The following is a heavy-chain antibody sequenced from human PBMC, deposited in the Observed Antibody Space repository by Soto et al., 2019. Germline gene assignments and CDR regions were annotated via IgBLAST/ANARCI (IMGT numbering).Heavy chain of an antibody. D-gene: IGHD3-16*01. V-gene: IGHV3-30*03. CDR2: VSYDGTNK. Sequence: QVQLVESGGGVVQPGRSLRLSCAASGFTFSSYGLHWVRQAPGKGLEWVALVSYDGTNKYYADSVKGRFTISRDNTKKTLYLQMNSLRADDPAVYYLATPDWGVEDLHVHYFEYSGQGTLVTVSS. J-gene: IGHJ4*02. CDR3: ATPDWGVEDLHVHYFEY. CDR1: GFTFSSYG.